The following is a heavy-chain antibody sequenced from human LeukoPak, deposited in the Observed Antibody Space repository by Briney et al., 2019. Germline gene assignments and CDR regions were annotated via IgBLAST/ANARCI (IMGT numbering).Heavy chain of an antibody. CDR3: ARVVAAARGAFDI. V-gene: IGHV4-59*01. CDR1: GGSISSYY. CDR2: IYYSGST. J-gene: IGHJ3*02. Sequence: ASETLSLTCTLSGGSISSYYWSWVRQPPRKGLEWIGYIYYSGSTNDNPSLKSRVTISVDTSKNQFSLKLSSVTAADTAVYYCARVVAAARGAFDIWGQGTMVTVSS. D-gene: IGHD6-13*01.